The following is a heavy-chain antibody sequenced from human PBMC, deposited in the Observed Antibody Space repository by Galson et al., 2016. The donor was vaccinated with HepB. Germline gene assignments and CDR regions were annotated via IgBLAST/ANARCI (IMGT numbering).Heavy chain of an antibody. CDR3: ARGPRRLVGLTFSVDY. J-gene: IGHJ4*02. V-gene: IGHV1-18*01. CDR1: GYTFTKYG. CDR2: ISANTGDT. D-gene: IGHD1-26*01. Sequence: SVKVSCKASGYTFTKYGITWVRQAPGQGLEWMGWISANTGDTNYAQRFQGRVTMTRDTSTSAVYMELSSLRSEDTAIYYCARGPRRLVGLTFSVDYWGQGTLVTVSS.